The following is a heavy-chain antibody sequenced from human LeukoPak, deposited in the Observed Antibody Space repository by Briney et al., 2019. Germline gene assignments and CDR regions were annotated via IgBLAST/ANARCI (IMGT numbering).Heavy chain of an antibody. CDR3: ARGFPFDY. CDR2: IYYSGTT. D-gene: IGHD3-10*01. J-gene: IGHJ4*02. V-gene: IGHV4-31*03. CDR1: GGSVSSGGYY. Sequence: SETLSLTCTVSGGSVSSGGYYWSWIRQHPGRVLEWIGYIYYSGTTYYNPSLKSRVAISVDTSKNQFSLKLSSVTAADTAVYYCARGFPFDYWGQGTLVTVSS.